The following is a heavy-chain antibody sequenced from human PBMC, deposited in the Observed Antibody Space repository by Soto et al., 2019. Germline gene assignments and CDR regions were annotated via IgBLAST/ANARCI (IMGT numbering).Heavy chain of an antibody. J-gene: IGHJ4*02. CDR1: GDSISSNNYY. CDR3: ARRAPYDFWSGYYQGYFDY. CDR2: ISYSGST. D-gene: IGHD3-3*01. V-gene: IGHV4-39*01. Sequence: QLQLQESGPGLVKPSETLSLTCTVSGDSISSNNYYWGWIRQSPGKGLEWIGSISYSGSTYYNPSLKSRVTISVDTSKNQFSLKLSSVTAADTAVYYCARRAPYDFWSGYYQGYFDYWGQGTLVTVSS.